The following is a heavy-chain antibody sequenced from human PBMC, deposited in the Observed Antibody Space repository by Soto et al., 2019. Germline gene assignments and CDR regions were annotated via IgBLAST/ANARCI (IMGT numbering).Heavy chain of an antibody. CDR1: GFTFSSYG. CDR2: ISYDGSNK. V-gene: IGHV3-30*18. CDR3: AKALEGPRFDL. J-gene: IGHJ2*01. Sequence: QVQLVESGGGVVQPGRSLRLSCAASGFTFSSYGMHWVRQAPGKGLEWVAVISYDGSNKYYADSVKGRFTISRDNSKNTLYLQMNSLRAEDTAVYYCAKALEGPRFDLWSRGTLVTVSS.